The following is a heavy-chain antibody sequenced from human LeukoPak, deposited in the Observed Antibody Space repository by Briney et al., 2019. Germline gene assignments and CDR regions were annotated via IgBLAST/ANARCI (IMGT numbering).Heavy chain of an antibody. CDR1: GFTFSSYA. CDR3: AKVDIPMGRLINS. V-gene: IGHV3-23*01. CDR2: ISDSGAAT. D-gene: IGHD5-18*01. Sequence: GGSLRLSCAAAGFTFSSYAMNWVRQDPGKGLEWVSRISDSGAATYYADSVKGRFTIARDNSKNTLYLHMNSLRADDTAVYYCAKVDIPMGRLINSWGQGTLVSVSS. J-gene: IGHJ4*02.